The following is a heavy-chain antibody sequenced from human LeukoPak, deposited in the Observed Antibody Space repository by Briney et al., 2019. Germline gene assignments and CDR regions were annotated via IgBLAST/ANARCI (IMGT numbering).Heavy chain of an antibody. V-gene: IGHV1-2*02. D-gene: IGHD2-2*02. CDR1: GYTFTGYY. CDR3: ARDRCSSTSCYSDY. Sequence: APVKVSCKASGYTFTGYYMHWVRQAPGQGLEWMGWINPNSGGTNYAQKFQGRVTMTRDTSISTAYMELSRLRSDDTAVYYCARDRCSSTSCYSDYWGQGTLVTVSS. J-gene: IGHJ4*02. CDR2: INPNSGGT.